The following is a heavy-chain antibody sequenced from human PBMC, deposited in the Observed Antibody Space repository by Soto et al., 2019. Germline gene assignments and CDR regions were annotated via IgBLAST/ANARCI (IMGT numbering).Heavy chain of an antibody. CDR2: ISGSGGST. D-gene: IGHD4-17*01. CDR1: GFTFSSYA. V-gene: IGHV3-23*01. J-gene: IGHJ4*02. CDR3: ARTTVTTDLGNY. Sequence: GGSLRLSCSASGFTFSSYAMSWVRQAPGKGLEWVSAISGSGGSTYYADSVKGRFTISRDNSKNTLYLQMNSLRAEDTAVYYCARTTVTTDLGNYWGQGTLVTVSS.